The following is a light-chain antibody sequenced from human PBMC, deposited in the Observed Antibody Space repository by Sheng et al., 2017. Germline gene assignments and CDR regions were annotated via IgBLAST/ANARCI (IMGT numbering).Light chain of an antibody. CDR1: QSVSSN. CDR2: GAS. CDR3: QQYGNSPRT. V-gene: IGKV3-20*01. J-gene: IGKJ1*01. Sequence: EIVMTQSPATLSVSPGERATLSCRASQSVSSNLAWYQQKPGQAPRLLIYGASNRATGIPDRFSGSGSGTDFTLTIRRLEPEDFAVYYCQQYGNSPRTFGQGTKVEIK.